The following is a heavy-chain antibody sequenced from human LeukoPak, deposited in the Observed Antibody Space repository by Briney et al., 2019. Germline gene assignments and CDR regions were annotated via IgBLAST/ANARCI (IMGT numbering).Heavy chain of an antibody. Sequence: PSETLSLTCIVSGGSLRSDYWSWIRQPAGKGLEWIGRIYSGGSSNCNPSLKSRVTMSVDTSNNQISLKLTSVTAADTAVYYCARGSIGARFDYWGQGTLVTVSS. CDR3: ARGSIGARFDY. V-gene: IGHV4-4*07. CDR2: IYSGGSS. J-gene: IGHJ4*02. D-gene: IGHD4/OR15-4a*01. CDR1: GGSLRSDY.